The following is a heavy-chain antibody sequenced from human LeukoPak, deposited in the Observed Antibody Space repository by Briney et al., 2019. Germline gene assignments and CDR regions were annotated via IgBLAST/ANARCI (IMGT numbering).Heavy chain of an antibody. Sequence: TGGSLRPSCAASGFTFSSYSMNWVRQAPGKGLEWVSSISSSSSYIYYADSVKGRFTISRDNSKNTLYLQMDSLRAEDTAVYYCARGPYGSGSYSFDPWGQGTLVTVSS. CDR1: GFTFSSYS. V-gene: IGHV3-21*04. D-gene: IGHD3-10*01. J-gene: IGHJ5*02. CDR3: ARGPYGSGSYSFDP. CDR2: ISSSSSYI.